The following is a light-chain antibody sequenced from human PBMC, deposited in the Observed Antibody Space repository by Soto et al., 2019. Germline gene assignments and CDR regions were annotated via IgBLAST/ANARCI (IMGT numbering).Light chain of an antibody. Sequence: EVVLTQSPGTLSLSPGEIATLSCRASQSVTNNYLAWYQQRPGLAPRLLIYGASTRTAGIPDRFTGSGSGTDFTLTISRLEPEDFAVYYCQQYGTSRTFGQGTKVDIK. CDR3: QQYGTSRT. CDR2: GAS. V-gene: IGKV3-20*01. J-gene: IGKJ1*01. CDR1: QSVTNNY.